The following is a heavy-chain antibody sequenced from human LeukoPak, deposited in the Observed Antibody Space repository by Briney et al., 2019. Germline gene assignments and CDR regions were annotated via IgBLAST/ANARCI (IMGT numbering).Heavy chain of an antibody. D-gene: IGHD2-2*02. V-gene: IGHV4-39*01. CDR1: GGSVTSSGYY. CDR2: IYYSGTS. Sequence: SETLSLTCTVSGGSVTSSGYYWGWIRQPPGKGLEWIGSIYYSGTSYYNPSLKSRVTISVDTSKNQFSLKLSSVAAADTAVYYCARQYCSSTSCYRPNDAFGIWGQGTMVTVSS. J-gene: IGHJ3*02. CDR3: ARQYCSSTSCYRPNDAFGI.